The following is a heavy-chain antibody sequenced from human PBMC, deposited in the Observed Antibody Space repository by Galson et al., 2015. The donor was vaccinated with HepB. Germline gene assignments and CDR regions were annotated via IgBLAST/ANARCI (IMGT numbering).Heavy chain of an antibody. Sequence: SLRLSCAASGFTFSSYAMHWVRQAPGKGLEWVAVISYDGSNKYYADSVKGRFTISRDNSKNTLYLQMNSLRAEDTAVYYCAGETNAPAFDIWGQGTMVTVSS. CDR1: GFTFSSYA. J-gene: IGHJ3*02. CDR2: ISYDGSNK. D-gene: IGHD1-7*01. CDR3: AGETNAPAFDI. V-gene: IGHV3-30-3*01.